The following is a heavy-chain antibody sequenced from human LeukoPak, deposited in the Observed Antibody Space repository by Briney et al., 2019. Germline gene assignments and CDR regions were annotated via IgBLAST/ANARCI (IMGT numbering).Heavy chain of an antibody. CDR2: IKQDGSEK. CDR3: ARDYYGSGSYL. CDR1: GFTFSSDW. Sequence: GGCLRLSCATSGFTFSSDWMGWVRQAPGKGLEWVANIKQDGSEKYYVDSVKGRFTISRDNAKNSLYLQMNSLRAEDTAVYYCARDYYGSGSYLWGQGTMVTVSS. V-gene: IGHV3-7*03. D-gene: IGHD3-10*01. J-gene: IGHJ3*01.